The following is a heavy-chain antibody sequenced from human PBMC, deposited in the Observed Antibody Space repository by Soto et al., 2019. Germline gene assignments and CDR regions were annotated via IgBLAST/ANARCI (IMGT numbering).Heavy chain of an antibody. J-gene: IGHJ4*02. CDR3: GKVLVGATGHTDSDS. Sequence: SETLSLTCAVYGGSFSDYSWNWNWIRQPPGEGLEWIGEINHSGSTSHNPSLKSRVTISRDTSKNQFSLKLTSVTAADTALYYCGKVLVGATGHTDSDSWGPGTLVTVSS. CDR2: INHSGST. V-gene: IGHV4-34*01. CDR1: GGSFSDYSWN. D-gene: IGHD2-15*01.